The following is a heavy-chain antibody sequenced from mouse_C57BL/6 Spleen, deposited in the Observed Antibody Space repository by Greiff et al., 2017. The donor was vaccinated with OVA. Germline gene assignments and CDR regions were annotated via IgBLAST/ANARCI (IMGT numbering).Heavy chain of an antibody. V-gene: IGHV5-9-1*02. CDR2: ISSGGDYI. J-gene: IGHJ1*03. CDR1: GFTFSSYA. Sequence: EVKLVESGEGLVKPGGSLKLSCAASGFTFSSYAMSWVRQTPEKRLEWVAYISSGGDYIYYADTVKGRFTISRDNARNTLYLQMSSLKSEDTAMDYCTRDYSNYGYFDVWGTGTTVTVSS. D-gene: IGHD2-5*01. CDR3: TRDYSNYGYFDV.